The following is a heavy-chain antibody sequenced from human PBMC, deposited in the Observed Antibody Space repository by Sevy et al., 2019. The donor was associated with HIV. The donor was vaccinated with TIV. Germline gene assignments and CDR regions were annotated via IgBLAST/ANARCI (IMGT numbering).Heavy chain of an antibody. D-gene: IGHD2-15*01. V-gene: IGHV3-53*01. CDR1: GFSVSSNY. Sequence: GGSLRLSSAASGFSVSSNYMSWVRQAPGKGPEWVSVIHSGGKISYADSVQGRFTISRDNSKNTLYLQMNSLRAEDTAVYYCAREDIVLGEDNYYGIDVWGQGTTVTVSS. CDR3: AREDIVLGEDNYYGIDV. CDR2: IHSGGKI. J-gene: IGHJ6*02.